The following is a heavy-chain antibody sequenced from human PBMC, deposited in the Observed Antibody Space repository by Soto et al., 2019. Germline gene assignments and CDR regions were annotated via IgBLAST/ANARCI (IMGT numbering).Heavy chain of an antibody. CDR2: IQYNGYS. D-gene: IGHD3-10*01. CDR3: ARHGFGSLHGLVDV. Sequence: QVQLQESGPGLVKPSETLSLTCTVSGGSITNYYCSWFRQPPGKGLEWIGYIQYNGYSAYNLSLKRRVTMSMDPSKTHFSLMLESVTATATAVDYCARHGFGSLHGLVDVWGQGTTVIVSS. V-gene: IGHV4-59*08. J-gene: IGHJ6*02. CDR1: GGSITNYY.